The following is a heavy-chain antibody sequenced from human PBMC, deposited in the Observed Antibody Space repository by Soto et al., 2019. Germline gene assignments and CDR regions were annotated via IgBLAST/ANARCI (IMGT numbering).Heavy chain of an antibody. CDR3: ARDQVNGTMPIL. CDR1: GFTFINYA. CDR2: ISYDGSNK. V-gene: IGHV3-30-3*01. Sequence: GESLRLSCAASGFTFINYAMHWVRQAPGKGLEWVAVISYDGSNKYYADSVKGRFTISRDNSKNTMYLQMNSLSAEDTAVYHCARDQVNGTMPILWGQGTLVPVSS. J-gene: IGHJ4*02. D-gene: IGHD3-16*01.